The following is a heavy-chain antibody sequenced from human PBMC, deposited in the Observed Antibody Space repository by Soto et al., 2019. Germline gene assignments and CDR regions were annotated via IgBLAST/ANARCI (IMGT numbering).Heavy chain of an antibody. D-gene: IGHD1-20*01. CDR2: IDPSGGST. CDR1: GYTFTNYY. J-gene: IGHJ4*02. Sequence: QVQLVQSGAEVKKPGASVKVSCKASGYTFTNYYMHWVRQAPGQGLEWMGIIDPSGGSTSYAQKFQGRVTMTRDTSTSTVYMEVSRLRSEDTAVYYCARSHNWRLGQNWGQGTLVTVSS. V-gene: IGHV1-46*01. CDR3: ARSHNWRLGQN.